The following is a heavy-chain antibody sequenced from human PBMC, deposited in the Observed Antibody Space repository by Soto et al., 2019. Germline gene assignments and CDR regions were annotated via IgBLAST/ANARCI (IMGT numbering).Heavy chain of an antibody. CDR1: GGSLSSYP. D-gene: IGHD2-8*02. J-gene: IGHJ6*03. V-gene: IGHV1-69*02. CDR2: ITPIVGLT. Sequence: QVQLLQSGSEVKKPGSSVKVSCRASGGSLSSYPVTWVRQAPGQGLEWMGRITPIVGLTNYAQKFQGRVTITADKSTSTAYMELSSLRSDDTAVYYCARPTGGHDAGGNYMDVWGKGTTVIVSS. CDR3: ARPTGGHDAGGNYMDV.